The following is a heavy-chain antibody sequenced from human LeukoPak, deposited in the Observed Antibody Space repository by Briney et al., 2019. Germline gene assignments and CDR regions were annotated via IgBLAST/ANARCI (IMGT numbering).Heavy chain of an antibody. CDR2: ISSSDNTI. CDR1: GFTFSDYY. CDR3: ARGFYTYDQ. J-gene: IGHJ5*02. D-gene: IGHD5-24*01. Sequence: GGSLRLSCAASGFTFSDYYMSWIRQAPGKGLEWVSSISSSDNTIYYTDSVKGRFAISRDNAKNSLYLQLKSLRAEDTAVYYCARGFYTYDQWGQGTLVTVSS. V-gene: IGHV3-11*04.